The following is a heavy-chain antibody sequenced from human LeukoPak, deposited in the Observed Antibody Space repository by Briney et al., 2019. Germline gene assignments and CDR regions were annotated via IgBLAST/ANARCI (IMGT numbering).Heavy chain of an antibody. CDR1: GFTFSNSY. V-gene: IGHV3-11*04. Sequence: PGGSLRLSCAASGFTFSNSYMSWLRQAPGKGLEWISYISSSSGTIIHYADSVKGRFTISRDNAKNSLYLQMNSLRAEDTAVYYCARDRLLWFGELDYWGQGTLVTVSS. CDR2: ISSSSGTII. CDR3: ARDRLLWFGELDY. D-gene: IGHD3-10*01. J-gene: IGHJ4*02.